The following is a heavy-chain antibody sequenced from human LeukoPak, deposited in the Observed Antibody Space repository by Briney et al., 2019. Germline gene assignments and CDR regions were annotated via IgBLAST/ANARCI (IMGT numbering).Heavy chain of an antibody. D-gene: IGHD1-26*01. Sequence: ASVKVSCKASGYTFTGYYMNWVRQAPGQGREWMGWINANSGGTNYAQKFQGRVTITRDTSISTAYMELSRLRSDDTAVYYCARSVGATRDFHYWGQGTLVTVSS. V-gene: IGHV1-2*02. J-gene: IGHJ4*02. CDR1: GYTFTGYY. CDR2: INANSGGT. CDR3: ARSVGATRDFHY.